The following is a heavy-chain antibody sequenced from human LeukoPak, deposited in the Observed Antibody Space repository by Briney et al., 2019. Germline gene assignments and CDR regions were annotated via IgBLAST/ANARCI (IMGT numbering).Heavy chain of an antibody. V-gene: IGHV4-39*07. CDR1: GVSISISGYY. CDR3: ARMIITTSPVFDY. D-gene: IGHD3-22*01. Sequence: PSETLSLTCTVSGVSISISGYYWGWIRQPPGKGLEWIGSVYYSGRTYYNPSLKSRVAISIDTSKNGFSLKMSSVTAADTAVYYCARMIITTSPVFDYWGRGTLVTVSS. J-gene: IGHJ4*02. CDR2: VYYSGRT.